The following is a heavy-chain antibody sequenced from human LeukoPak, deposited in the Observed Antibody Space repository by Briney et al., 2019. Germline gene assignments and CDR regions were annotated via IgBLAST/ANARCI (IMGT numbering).Heavy chain of an antibody. Sequence: GGSLSLSCAASGFTFSNYAMSWVRQAPGKGLEWVSAISGSGGSTYYADSVKGRFTISRDNSKNTLYLQMNSLRAEDTAIYYCAKMGYCTNGVCYTPFDYWGQGTLVTVSS. CDR3: AKMGYCTNGVCYTPFDY. D-gene: IGHD2-8*01. V-gene: IGHV3-23*01. CDR2: ISGSGGST. CDR1: GFTFSNYA. J-gene: IGHJ4*02.